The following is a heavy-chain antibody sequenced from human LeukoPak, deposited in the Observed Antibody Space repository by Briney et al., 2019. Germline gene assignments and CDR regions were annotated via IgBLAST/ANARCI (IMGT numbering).Heavy chain of an antibody. CDR2: IYYSGST. J-gene: IGHJ4*02. V-gene: IGHV4-39*07. D-gene: IGHD4-17*01. CDR1: GGSISSSSYY. CDR3: ARDLENDYGDYDPFDY. Sequence: SETLSLTCTVTGGSISSSSYYWGWIRQPPGKGLEWIGSIYYSGSTYYNPSLKSRVTISVDTSKNQFSLKLSSVTAADTAVYYCARDLENDYGDYDPFDYWGQGTLVTVSS.